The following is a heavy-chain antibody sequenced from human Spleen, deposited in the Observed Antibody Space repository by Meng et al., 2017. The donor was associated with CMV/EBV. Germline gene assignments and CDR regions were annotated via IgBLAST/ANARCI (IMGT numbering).Heavy chain of an antibody. Sequence: SVKVSCKASGDTFSSYAISWVRQAPGQGLEWMGGIIPILGITNYAQKFQGRVTITADKSTSTAYMELSSLRSEDTAVYYCAETTVTTYAYYYGMDVWGQGTTVTVSS. V-gene: IGHV1-69*10. CDR3: AETTVTTYAYYYGMDV. J-gene: IGHJ6*02. CDR2: IIPILGIT. D-gene: IGHD4-17*01. CDR1: GDTFSSYA.